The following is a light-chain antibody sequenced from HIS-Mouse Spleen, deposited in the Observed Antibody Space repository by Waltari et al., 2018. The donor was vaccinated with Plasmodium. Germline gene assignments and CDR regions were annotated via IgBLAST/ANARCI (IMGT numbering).Light chain of an antibody. V-gene: IGKV3-20*01. CDR2: GAS. J-gene: IGKJ2*01. CDR1: QSVSSSY. Sequence: EIVLTQSPGTLSLSPGERATLSCRASQSVSSSYLACYQQKPGQAPRLLIYGASSRATGIPDRFSGSWSGTDFTLTISRLEPEDFAVYYCQQYGSSPQTFGQGTKLEIK. CDR3: QQYGSSPQT.